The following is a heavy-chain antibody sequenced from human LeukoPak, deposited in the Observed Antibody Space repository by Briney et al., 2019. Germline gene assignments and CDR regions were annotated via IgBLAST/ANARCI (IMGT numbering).Heavy chain of an antibody. Sequence: PGGSLRLSCAASGFTVSSNYMSWVRQAPGKGLEWVSAFSGSGGSTYYADSVKGRFTISRDNSKNTLYLQMNSLRAEDTAVYYCAKDRVYYGSGSYSYWGQGTLVTVSS. D-gene: IGHD3-10*01. J-gene: IGHJ4*02. CDR2: FSGSGGST. CDR1: GFTVSSNY. CDR3: AKDRVYYGSGSYSY. V-gene: IGHV3-23*01.